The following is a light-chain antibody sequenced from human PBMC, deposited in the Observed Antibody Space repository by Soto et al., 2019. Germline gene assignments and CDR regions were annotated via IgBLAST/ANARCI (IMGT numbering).Light chain of an antibody. Sequence: EIVLTQSPATLSLSPGERATLSCRASQSVRSYLAWYQQKPGQAPRLLIYDASNRATGIPARFSGSGSGTDFTLTISSLEPEDFAVYYCRQRFFGGGTKVDIK. CDR3: RQRF. J-gene: IGKJ4*01. CDR2: DAS. CDR1: QSVRSY. V-gene: IGKV3-11*01.